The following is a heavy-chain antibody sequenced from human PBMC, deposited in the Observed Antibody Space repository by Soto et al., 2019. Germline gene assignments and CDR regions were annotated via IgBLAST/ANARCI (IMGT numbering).Heavy chain of an antibody. CDR2: IIPIFGAA. CDR1: GGTFSSYA. Sequence: SVKVSCKASGGTFSSYAISWVRQAPGQGLEWMGGIIPIFGAANYAQKFQGRVTITADESTSTAYMELSSLRSEDTAVYYCARDYYYDSSGYSYYFDYWGQGTLVTVSS. D-gene: IGHD3-22*01. CDR3: ARDYYYDSSGYSYYFDY. V-gene: IGHV1-69*13. J-gene: IGHJ4*02.